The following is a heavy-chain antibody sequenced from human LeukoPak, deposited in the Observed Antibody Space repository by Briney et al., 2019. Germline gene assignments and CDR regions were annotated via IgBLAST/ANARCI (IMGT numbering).Heavy chain of an antibody. Sequence: SETLSLTCAVYGGSFSGYYWSWIRQPPGKGLEWIGEINHSGSANYNPSLKSRVTISVDTSKNQFSLKLSSVTAADTAVYYCARVPVVVAATPDYYYYHGMDVWGQGTTVTVSS. CDR3: ARVPVVVAATPDYYYYHGMDV. V-gene: IGHV4-34*01. CDR1: GGSFSGYY. CDR2: INHSGSA. J-gene: IGHJ6*02. D-gene: IGHD2-15*01.